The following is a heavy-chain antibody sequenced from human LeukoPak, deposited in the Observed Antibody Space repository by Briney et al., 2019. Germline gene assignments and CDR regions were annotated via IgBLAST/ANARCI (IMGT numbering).Heavy chain of an antibody. CDR3: ARVRDDYFFDY. D-gene: IGHD3-3*01. Sequence: PSETLSLTCTVSGDSIGTSGYYWSWIRQHPGRGLEWIAYIHYIGNTYYNPSLESRVTMSVDTSSNQFSLNVASVTAADTAVYYCARVRDDYFFDYWGQGTLVTVSS. J-gene: IGHJ4*02. CDR2: IHYIGNT. CDR1: GDSIGTSGYY. V-gene: IGHV4-31*03.